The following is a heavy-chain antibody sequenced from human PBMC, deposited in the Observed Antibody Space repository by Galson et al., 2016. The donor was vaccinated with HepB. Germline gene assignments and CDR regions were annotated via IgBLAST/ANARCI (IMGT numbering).Heavy chain of an antibody. CDR3: AKRHEFCPPVGCSVDY. J-gene: IGHJ4*02. CDR1: GFLFRGYG. Sequence: LRLSCAGSGFLFRGYGMHWVRQAPGKGLEWVAADSMDGRRKFYSDSVGGRFTISRDNSNNMLFLQMDSLRPDDTAVYYCAKRHEFCPPVGCSVDYWGQGTLVSVSS. CDR2: DSMDGRRK. D-gene: IGHD3-10*02. V-gene: IGHV3-30*18.